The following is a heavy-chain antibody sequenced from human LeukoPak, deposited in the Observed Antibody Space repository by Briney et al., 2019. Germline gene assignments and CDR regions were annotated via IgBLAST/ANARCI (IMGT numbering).Heavy chain of an antibody. CDR2: INHSGGT. CDR1: GGSFSGYS. D-gene: IGHD3-10*01. J-gene: IGHJ4*02. Sequence: SETLSVNCAVYGGSFSGYSWNWIRQPPVKGLEWIGEINHSGGTNYNPSLKSRVTISVDTSKKQFSLKLSSVTAADTAVYYCARDVDYYGVWGQGTLVTVSS. CDR3: ARDVDYYGV. V-gene: IGHV4-34*01.